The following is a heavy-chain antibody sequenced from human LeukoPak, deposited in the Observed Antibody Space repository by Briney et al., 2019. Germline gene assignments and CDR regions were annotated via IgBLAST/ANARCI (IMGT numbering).Heavy chain of an antibody. CDR2: IYYSGNI. Sequence: PSETLSLTCTVSGGSISSYYWSWIRQPPGKGLEWIGYIYYSGNINYNPSLESRVTISVDTSKNQFSLKLSSVTAADTAVYYCARDKYYYGSGSHYGMDVWGQGTTVTVSS. CDR3: ARDKYYYGSGSHYGMDV. CDR1: GGSISSYY. V-gene: IGHV4-59*01. D-gene: IGHD3-10*01. J-gene: IGHJ6*02.